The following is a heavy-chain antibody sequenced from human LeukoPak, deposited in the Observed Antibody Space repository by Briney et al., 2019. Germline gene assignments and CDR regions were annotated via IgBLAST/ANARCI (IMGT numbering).Heavy chain of an antibody. Sequence: PSETLSLTCTVSGGSISGYYWSWIRQPPGKGLEWIGYIYYSGSTNYNPSLKSRVTISVDTSKNQFSLKLSSVTAADTAVYYCARLGSGYDPSEPEFDYWGQGTLVTVSS. CDR1: GGSISGYY. V-gene: IGHV4-59*08. J-gene: IGHJ4*02. D-gene: IGHD5-12*01. CDR2: IYYSGST. CDR3: ARLGSGYDPSEPEFDY.